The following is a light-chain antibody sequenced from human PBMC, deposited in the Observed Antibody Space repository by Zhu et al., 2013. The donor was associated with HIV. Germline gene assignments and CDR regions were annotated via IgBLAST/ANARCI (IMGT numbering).Light chain of an antibody. CDR2: KSN. Sequence: QSVLTQPPSASGTPGQRVTISCSGSSSNIGGNTVNWYQQLPGRAPKLLIYKSNQRPSGVPDRFSGSKSGTSASLAISGLQSGDEADYYCASWDDSLNAWVFGGGTKLTVL. J-gene: IGLJ3*02. CDR1: SSNIGGNT. CDR3: ASWDDSLNAWV. V-gene: IGLV1-44*01.